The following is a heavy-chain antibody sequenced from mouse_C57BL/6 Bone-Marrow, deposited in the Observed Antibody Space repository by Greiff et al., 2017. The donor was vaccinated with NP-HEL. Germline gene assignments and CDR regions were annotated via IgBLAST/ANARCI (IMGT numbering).Heavy chain of an antibody. CDR3: ARSRLRYWYFEV. J-gene: IGHJ1*03. V-gene: IGHV1-53*01. CDR2: INPSNGGT. CDR1: GYTFTSYW. Sequence: VQLQQPGTELVKPGASVKLSCKASGYTFTSYWMHWVKQRPGQGLEWIGNINPSNGGTYYNEKFKSKATLTVDKSSSTAYMQLSSLTSEDSAVYYCARSRLRYWYFEVWGTGTTVTVSS. D-gene: IGHD1-1*01.